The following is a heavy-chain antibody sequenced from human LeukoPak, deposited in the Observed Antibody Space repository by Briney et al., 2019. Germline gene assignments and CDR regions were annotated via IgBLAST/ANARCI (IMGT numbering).Heavy chain of an antibody. J-gene: IGHJ4*02. Sequence: PGRSLRLSCAASGFTFSTYGMHWVRQAPGKGLEWVAIISYDGSNKYYGDSVKGRITISRDNSKNTLYLQMNSLRTEDTAVYYCAKASPRWLQFDYWGQGTPVTVSS. CDR3: AKASPRWLQFDY. V-gene: IGHV3-30*18. CDR1: GFTFSTYG. CDR2: ISYDGSNK. D-gene: IGHD5-24*01.